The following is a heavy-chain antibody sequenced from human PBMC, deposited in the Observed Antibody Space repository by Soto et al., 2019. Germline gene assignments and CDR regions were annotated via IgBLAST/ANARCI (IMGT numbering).Heavy chain of an antibody. V-gene: IGHV1-18*01. CDR1: GYTFTSYG. D-gene: IGHD3-3*02. CDR2: IRAYNGKP. Sequence: ASVNVSCKASGYTFTSYGISWVRQAPGQGLEWMGWIRAYNGKPDYAQKLQGRVTITTDESTSTAYMELSSLRSEDTAVYYCARDKDRQQLGGNYYYIMDVWGQGTTVTVSS. J-gene: IGHJ6*01. CDR3: ARDKDRQQLGGNYYYIMDV.